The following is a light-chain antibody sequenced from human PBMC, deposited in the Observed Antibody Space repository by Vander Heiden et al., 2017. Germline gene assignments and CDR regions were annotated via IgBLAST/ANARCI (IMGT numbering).Light chain of an antibody. CDR3: QQYDHWPPKFT. Sequence: VMTQSPATLSVSPGERATLSCRASQSIGNNLAWYQLRPGQAPRLLMYSVSTRATGVPARISGSGSGTEFTLSISSLQSEDFAVYYCQQYDHWPPKFTFGPGTKVDIK. V-gene: IGKV3-15*01. J-gene: IGKJ3*01. CDR1: QSIGNN. CDR2: SVS.